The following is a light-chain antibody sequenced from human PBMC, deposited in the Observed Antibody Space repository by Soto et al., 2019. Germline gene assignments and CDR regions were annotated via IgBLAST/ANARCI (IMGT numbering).Light chain of an antibody. CDR2: KAS. CDR3: QQYYSYPYT. CDR1: QTISSW. V-gene: IGKV1-5*03. J-gene: IGKJ2*01. Sequence: DIQMTQSPSTLSTSVGDRVTITCRASQTISSWLAWYQEKPGKAPKLLIYKASTSESGVPSRFSGSGSGTKFTLTISSLQPDYFATYYCQQYYSYPYTFGQGTKLEIK.